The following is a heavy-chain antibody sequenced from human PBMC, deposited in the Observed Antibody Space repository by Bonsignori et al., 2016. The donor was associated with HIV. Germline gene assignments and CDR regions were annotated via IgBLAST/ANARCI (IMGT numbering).Heavy chain of an antibody. J-gene: IGHJ4*02. CDR2: ISNSGTTL. D-gene: IGHD1-26*01. CDR3: ARGLTAIGAPFAD. Sequence: DVLLVESGGGLVQPGGSLRLSCAASGFSLSNFEMNWVRQAPGKEPEWMSYISNSGTTLYYAKSVKGRFTISRDTAKNSLYLQMNNLRVEDTAVYFCARGLTAIGAPFADWGQGTLV. CDR1: GFSLSNFE. V-gene: IGHV3-48*03.